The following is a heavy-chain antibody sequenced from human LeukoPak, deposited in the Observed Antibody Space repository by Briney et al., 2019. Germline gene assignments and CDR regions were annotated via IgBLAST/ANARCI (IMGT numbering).Heavy chain of an antibody. Sequence: PSGTLSLTCSVSGGSISNNNWWSWVRQSPGKGLEWIGYIYYSGSTNYNPSLKSRVTISVDTSKNQFSLKLSSVTAADTAVYYCARVYGGSYYFDYWGQGTLVTVSS. CDR3: ARVYGGSYYFDY. CDR2: IYYSGST. CDR1: GGSISNNNW. V-gene: IGHV4-4*02. J-gene: IGHJ4*02. D-gene: IGHD1-26*01.